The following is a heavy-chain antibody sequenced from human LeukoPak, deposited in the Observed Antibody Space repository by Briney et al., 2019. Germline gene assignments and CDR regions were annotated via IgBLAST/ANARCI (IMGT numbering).Heavy chain of an antibody. CDR2: VYYSGRT. J-gene: IGHJ4*02. Sequence: PSETLSLTCTVSGGSISSSSFYWGWIRQSPGKGLEWIGRVYYSGRTYYNPSLKSRVTISVDTSKNQFSLKLSSVTAADTAVYYCARYEQGYGQTPGFDYWGQGTLVTVSS. CDR3: ARYEQGYGQTPGFDY. CDR1: GGSISSSSFY. D-gene: IGHD5-18*01. V-gene: IGHV4-39*07.